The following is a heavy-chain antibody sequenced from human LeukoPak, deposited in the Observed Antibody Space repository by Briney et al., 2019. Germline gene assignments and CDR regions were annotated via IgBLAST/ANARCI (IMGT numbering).Heavy chain of an antibody. CDR1: GGSFSGYY. CDR2: INHSGST. Sequence: SSETLSLTCAVYGGSFSGYYWSWIRQPPGKGLEWIGEINHSGSTNYNPSLKSRVTISVDTSKNQFSLKLSSVTAADTAVYYCARHGLILEDYYYYKDVWGKGTTVTVSS. V-gene: IGHV4-34*01. CDR3: ARHGLILEDYYYYKDV. D-gene: IGHD1-26*01. J-gene: IGHJ6*03.